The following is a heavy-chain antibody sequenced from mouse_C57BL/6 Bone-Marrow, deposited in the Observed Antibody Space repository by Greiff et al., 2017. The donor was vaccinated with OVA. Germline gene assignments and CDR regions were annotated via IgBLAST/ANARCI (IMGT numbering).Heavy chain of an antibody. V-gene: IGHV1-81*01. CDR1: GYTFTSYG. Sequence: VQLQESGAELARPGASVKLSCKASGYTFTSYGISWVKQRTGQGLEWIGVIYPRSGNTYYNEKFKGKATLTADKSSSTAYMELRSLTSEDSEVYFCARDGYYSGYAMDYWGQGTSVTVSS. D-gene: IGHD2-3*01. CDR2: IYPRSGNT. CDR3: ARDGYYSGYAMDY. J-gene: IGHJ4*01.